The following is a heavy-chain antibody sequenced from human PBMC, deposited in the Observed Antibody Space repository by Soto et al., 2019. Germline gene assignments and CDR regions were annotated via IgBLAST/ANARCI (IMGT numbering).Heavy chain of an antibody. Sequence: SETLSLTCTVSGGSISSGDYYWSWIRQPPGKGLEWIGYIYYSGSTYYNPSLKSRVTISVDTSKNQFSLKLSSVTAADTAVYYCARVVRGYSGYDSGSNYYYYYGMDVWGQGXTVTVSS. CDR3: ARVVRGYSGYDSGSNYYYYYGMDV. J-gene: IGHJ6*02. CDR2: IYYSGST. V-gene: IGHV4-30-4*01. D-gene: IGHD5-12*01. CDR1: GGSISSGDYY.